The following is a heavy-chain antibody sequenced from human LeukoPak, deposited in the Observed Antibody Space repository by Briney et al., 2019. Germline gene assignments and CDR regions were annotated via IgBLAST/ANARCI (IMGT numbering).Heavy chain of an antibody. CDR3: ATSTWGYCSGGSCQAE. V-gene: IGHV3-23*01. Sequence: GGSLTLSCAASGFTFSSYAMSWVRQAPGKGLECVSAISGSGGSTYYADSVKGRFTISRDNSKNTLYLQMNSLRAEDTAVYYCATSTWGYCSGGSCQAEWGQGTLVTVSS. CDR2: ISGSGGST. CDR1: GFTFSSYA. D-gene: IGHD2-15*01. J-gene: IGHJ4*02.